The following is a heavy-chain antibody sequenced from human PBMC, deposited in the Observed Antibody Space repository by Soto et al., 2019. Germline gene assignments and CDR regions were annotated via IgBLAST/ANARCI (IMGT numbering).Heavy chain of an antibody. CDR2: ISWDSGSI. D-gene: IGHD6-25*01. CDR3: AKDAAYYFDY. V-gene: IGHV3-9*01. CDR1: GFIFSDFH. J-gene: IGHJ4*02. Sequence: LRLSCAASGFIFSDFHMHWVRQAPGKGLEWVSGISWDSGSIDYADSVRGRFTISRDNARNSLYLRMSSLRPEDTALYYCAKDAAYYFDYWGQGTLVTVSS.